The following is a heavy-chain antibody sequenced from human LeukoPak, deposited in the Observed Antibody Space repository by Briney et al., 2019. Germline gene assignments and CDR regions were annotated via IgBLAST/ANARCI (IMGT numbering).Heavy chain of an antibody. CDR2: LEPSGNER. CDR3: ARLGATSSGKYYFDS. V-gene: IGHV3-7*01. D-gene: IGHD6-25*01. Sequence: GGSLRLSCAASGFTFSSQWMSWARQAPGKGLQCVAILEPSGNERDYVDSVKGRFSISRDNAQNSLSLQMNNLSADDTAVYYCARLGATSSGKYYFDSWGQGTLVTVSS. CDR1: GFTFSSQW. J-gene: IGHJ4*02.